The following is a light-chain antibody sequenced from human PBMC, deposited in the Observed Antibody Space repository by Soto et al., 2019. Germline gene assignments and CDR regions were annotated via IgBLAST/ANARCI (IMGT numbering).Light chain of an antibody. CDR2: KAS. Sequence: DIQRTQSPSTLSASVGDRVTITCRASQSISTWLAWYQQKPGKAPKLLIYKASSLESGVPSRFSGSGSGTEFTLTISSLQPDDFATYYCQQYNSYSRTFGQGTKLQIK. J-gene: IGKJ2*01. CDR1: QSISTW. CDR3: QQYNSYSRT. V-gene: IGKV1-5*03.